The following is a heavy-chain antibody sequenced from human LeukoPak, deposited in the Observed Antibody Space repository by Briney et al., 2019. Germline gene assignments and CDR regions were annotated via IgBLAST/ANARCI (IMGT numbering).Heavy chain of an antibody. CDR1: GFTFSSYS. CDR2: ISSSSSYI. V-gene: IGHV3-21*01. Sequence: GGSLRLSCAASGFTFSSYSMNWVRQAPGKGLEWVSSISSSSSYIYYADSVKGRFTISRDNAKNSLYLQMNSLRAEDTAVYYCARDLIHYYGSGSYYPSDYWGQGTLVTVSS. J-gene: IGHJ4*02. CDR3: ARDLIHYYGSGSYYPSDY. D-gene: IGHD3-10*01.